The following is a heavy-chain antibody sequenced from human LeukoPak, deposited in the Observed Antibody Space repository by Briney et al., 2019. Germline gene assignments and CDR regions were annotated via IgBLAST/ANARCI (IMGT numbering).Heavy chain of an antibody. CDR1: GFTFENYA. CDR3: AKDVDGAVAGPDY. CDR2: ISWNSGSI. D-gene: IGHD6-19*01. Sequence: GGSLRLSCAAPGFTFENYAMHWVRQAPGKGLEWVSGISWNSGSIGYADSVKGRFTISRDNAKNSLYLQMNSLRAEDTALYYCAKDVDGAVAGPDYWGQGTLVTVSS. V-gene: IGHV3-9*01. J-gene: IGHJ4*02.